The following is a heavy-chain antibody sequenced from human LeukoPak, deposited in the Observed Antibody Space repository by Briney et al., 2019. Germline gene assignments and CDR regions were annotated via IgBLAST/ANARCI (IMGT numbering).Heavy chain of an antibody. CDR3: ARDSIGPKSDSAQPLDY. V-gene: IGHV3-21*01. J-gene: IGHJ4*02. Sequence: GGPLRLSCAASGFTFSSYSMNWVRQAPGNGLDWVSSISSDSSYIYYSYSLKGRFTISRDNAKKSMYLQMHSLRAEDTAVYYCARDSIGPKSDSAQPLDYWGQGTLVTVSS. CDR2: ISSDSSYI. D-gene: IGHD2/OR15-2a*01. CDR1: GFTFSSYS.